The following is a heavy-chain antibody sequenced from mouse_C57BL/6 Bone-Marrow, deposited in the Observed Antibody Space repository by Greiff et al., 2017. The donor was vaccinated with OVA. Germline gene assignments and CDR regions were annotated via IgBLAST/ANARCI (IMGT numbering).Heavy chain of an antibody. J-gene: IGHJ4*01. CDR2: INPNYGTT. CDR1: GYSFTDYN. V-gene: IGHV1-39*01. CDR3: AREYYGSPYYYSMDY. D-gene: IGHD1-1*01. Sequence: VQLQQSGPELVKPGASVKISCKASGYSFTDYNMNWVKQSHGKSLEWIGVINPNYGTTSYNQKFKGKATLTVDQSSSTAYMQLNSLTSGNSAVYYCAREYYGSPYYYSMDYWGQGTTVTVSS.